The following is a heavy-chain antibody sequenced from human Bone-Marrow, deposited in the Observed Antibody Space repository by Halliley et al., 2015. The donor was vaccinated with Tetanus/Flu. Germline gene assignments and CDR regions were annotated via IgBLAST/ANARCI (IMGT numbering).Heavy chain of an antibody. J-gene: IGHJ4*02. Sequence: SLRLSCAASGFTFSYYGLNWVRQAPGKGLEWVAYSSNDGTEDEYADSVKGRFTISRDTSQNTVSLQMTSLRVEDTALYFSAKSKTAACTVFDDWGQGALVAVSS. CDR1: GFTFSYYG. D-gene: IGHD4-4*01. CDR3: AKSKTAACTVFDD. V-gene: IGHV3-30*18. CDR2: SSNDGTED.